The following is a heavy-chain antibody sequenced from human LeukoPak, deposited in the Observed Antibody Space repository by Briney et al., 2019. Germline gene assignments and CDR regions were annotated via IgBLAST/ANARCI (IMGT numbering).Heavy chain of an antibody. CDR3: AKDFVHFDSRGYYFDY. V-gene: IGHV3-23*01. D-gene: IGHD3-9*01. CDR1: GFTFSSYT. J-gene: IGHJ4*02. Sequence: PGGSLRLSCAASGFTFSSYTVAWVRQAPGKGLEWLSGISGRGGITHYADSVKGRFTISRDDSKDTLYLLMNSLRPEDTAKYFCAKDFVHFDSRGYYFDYWGRGTVVTVSS. CDR2: ISGRGGIT.